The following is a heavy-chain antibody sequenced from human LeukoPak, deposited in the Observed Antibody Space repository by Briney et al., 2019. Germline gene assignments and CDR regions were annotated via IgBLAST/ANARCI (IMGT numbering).Heavy chain of an antibody. V-gene: IGHV1-69*04. J-gene: IGHJ4*02. Sequence: SVKVSRKASGGTFSSYAISWVRQAPGQGLEWMGRIIPILGIANYAQKFQGRVTITADKSTSTAYMELSSLRSEDTAVYYCARHLGELLHYWGQGTLVTVSS. CDR2: IIPILGIA. D-gene: IGHD1-26*01. CDR1: GGTFSSYA. CDR3: ARHLGELLHY.